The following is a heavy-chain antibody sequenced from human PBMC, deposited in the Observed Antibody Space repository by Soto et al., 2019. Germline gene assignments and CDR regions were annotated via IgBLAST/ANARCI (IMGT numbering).Heavy chain of an antibody. V-gene: IGHV4-4*02. Sequence: QVQLQESGPGLVKPSGTLSLTCAVSGGSISSSNWWRWVRQPPGKGLEWIGEIYHSGSTNYNPSLKTRVSISVDQSKNQFCLTRRSVTAADTAVYYCARAGGIRGARDWFDPWGQGTLVTVSS. CDR3: ARAGGIRGARDWFDP. CDR2: IYHSGST. J-gene: IGHJ5*02. CDR1: GGSISSSNW. D-gene: IGHD1-26*01.